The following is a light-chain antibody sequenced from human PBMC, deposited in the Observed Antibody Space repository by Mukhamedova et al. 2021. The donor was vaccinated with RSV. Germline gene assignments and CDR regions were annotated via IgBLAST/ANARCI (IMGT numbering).Light chain of an antibody. CDR1: QDISNY. V-gene: IGKV1-33*01. Sequence: RVTITCQASQDISNYLNWYQQKPGKAPKLLIYDASNLETGVPSRFSGSGSGTDFTLTISRLEPEDFAVYYCQQYGSSVLSFGQGT. CDR2: DAS. CDR3: QQYGSSVLS. J-gene: IGKJ2*03.